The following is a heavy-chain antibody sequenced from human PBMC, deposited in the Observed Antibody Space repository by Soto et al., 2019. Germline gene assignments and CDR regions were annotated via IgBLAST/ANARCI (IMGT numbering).Heavy chain of an antibody. J-gene: IGHJ4*02. D-gene: IGHD3-9*01. V-gene: IGHV4-59*08. CDR3: ARHYYDILTGYYIFDY. Sequence: SETLSLTCTVSGGSINNYYWSWIRQPPGKGLEYIGYIYYSGSTNYNPSLKSRVTISVDTSKNQFSLKLSSVTAADTAVYYCARHYYDILTGYYIFDYWGQGTLVTVSS. CDR1: GGSINNYY. CDR2: IYYSGST.